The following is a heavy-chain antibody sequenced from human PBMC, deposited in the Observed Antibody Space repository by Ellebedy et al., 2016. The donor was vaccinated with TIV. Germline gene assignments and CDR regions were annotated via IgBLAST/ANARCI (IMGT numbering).Heavy chain of an antibody. Sequence: SETLSLTCIVSGGSISSSGYYWTWIRQHPGKGLEWIGYIYYSGTTYYNPSLRSRVTISVDTSKNQFSLKLSSVTPEDTAVYYCARGRAAGVTPMRYHFDYWGQGTLVTVSS. CDR2: IYYSGTT. CDR3: ARGRAAGVTPMRYHFDY. CDR1: GGSISSSGYY. V-gene: IGHV4-31*03. D-gene: IGHD6-13*01. J-gene: IGHJ4*02.